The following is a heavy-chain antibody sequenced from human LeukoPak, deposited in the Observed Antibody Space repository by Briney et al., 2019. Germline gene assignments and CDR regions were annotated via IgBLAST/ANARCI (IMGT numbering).Heavy chain of an antibody. J-gene: IGHJ2*01. D-gene: IGHD3-16*01. Sequence: PSETLSLTCVVYGGSFSGYYWSWIRQPPGQGLEWIGEINHSGSTSYNPSLESRATVSVDTSKNQFSLKLTSVSAADTAVYYCARLKLGAYFDLWGRGTLVTVSS. CDR3: ARLKLGAYFDL. CDR1: GGSFSGYY. CDR2: INHSGST. V-gene: IGHV4-34*01.